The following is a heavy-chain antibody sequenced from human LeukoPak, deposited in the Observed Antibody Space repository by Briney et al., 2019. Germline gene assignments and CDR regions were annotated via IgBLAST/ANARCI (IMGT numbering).Heavy chain of an antibody. J-gene: IGHJ6*02. CDR1: GFTVSSNY. Sequence: GGSLRLSCAASGFTVSSNYMSWVRQAPGKGLEWVSVIYSGGSTYYADSVKGRFTISRDNSKNTLYLQMNSLRAEDTAVYYCARDRSSSFSDNYYGMDVWGQGTTVTVSS. CDR2: IYSGGST. V-gene: IGHV3-66*01. CDR3: ARDRSSSFSDNYYGMDV. D-gene: IGHD6-6*01.